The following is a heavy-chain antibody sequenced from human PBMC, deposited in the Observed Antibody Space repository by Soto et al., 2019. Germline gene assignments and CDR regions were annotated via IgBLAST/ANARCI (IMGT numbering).Heavy chain of an antibody. V-gene: IGHV4-39*01. J-gene: IGHJ6*02. CDR2: INYRRST. CDR3: AKLVGYCRGTSCYGHYAMDA. Sequence: QLQLQEAGPGLVKPSETLSLTCIVSSGSISSSLNHWGWIRQPPGKGLECIGNINYRRSTYYNPSHQSRLTMSDETSNNQLPLRLSSSTAADTAVYYCAKLVGYCRGTSCYGHYAMDAWGQGTKVTVSS. CDR1: SGSISSSLNH. D-gene: IGHD2-2*01.